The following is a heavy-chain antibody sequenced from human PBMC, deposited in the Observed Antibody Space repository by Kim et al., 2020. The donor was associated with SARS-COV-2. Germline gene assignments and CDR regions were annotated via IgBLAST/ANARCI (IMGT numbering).Heavy chain of an antibody. Sequence: GGSLRLSCAASGFFVSNTYLSWVRQAPGKGLEWVSVIYTGATTYYADSLRGRFTISRDNSRNTVYLQMNSLRAEDTAVYYCSRLGPVTANYYYGMDVWG. CDR3: SRLGPVTANYYYGMDV. CDR2: IYTGATT. CDR1: GFFVSNTY. D-gene: IGHD2-21*02. J-gene: IGHJ6*02. V-gene: IGHV3-53*01.